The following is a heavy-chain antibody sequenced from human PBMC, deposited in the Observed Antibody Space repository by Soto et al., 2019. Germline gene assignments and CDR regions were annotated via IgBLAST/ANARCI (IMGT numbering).Heavy chain of an antibody. J-gene: IGHJ4*02. CDR1: GFTFSSYG. CDR3: AKVIGDGSGPILFDY. Sequence: GGSLRLSCAASGFTFSSYGMHWVRQAPGKGLEWVAVISYDGSNKYYADSVKGRFTISRDNSKNTLYLQMNSLRAEDTAVYYCAKVIGDGSGPILFDYWGQGTLVTVSS. CDR2: ISYDGSNK. V-gene: IGHV3-30*18. D-gene: IGHD3-22*01.